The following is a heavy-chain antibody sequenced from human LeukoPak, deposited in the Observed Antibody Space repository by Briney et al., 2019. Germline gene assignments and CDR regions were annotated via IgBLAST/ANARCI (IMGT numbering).Heavy chain of an antibody. CDR1: GFTFSTYA. V-gene: IGHV3-21*01. CDR2: ISSTSNYI. D-gene: IGHD5-12*01. Sequence: GGSLRLSCAASGFTFSTYAISWVRQAPGKGLEWVSCISSTSNYIFYADSVRGRFTISRDNAKNSLYLQMNSLRAEDTAVYYCARDGLGGYDPEFDYWGQGTLVTVSS. CDR3: ARDGLGGYDPEFDY. J-gene: IGHJ4*02.